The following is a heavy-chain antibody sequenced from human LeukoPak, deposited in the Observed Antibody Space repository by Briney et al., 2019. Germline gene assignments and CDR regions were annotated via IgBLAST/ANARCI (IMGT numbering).Heavy chain of an antibody. J-gene: IGHJ4*02. CDR1: GFSVSNYY. V-gene: IGHV3-66*01. D-gene: IGHD2-21*02. CDR2: MYTGGGR. CDR3: TRGQSYCGADCYSD. Sequence: GGSLRLSCAASGFSVSNYYMSWVRQSPGKGLEWVSVMYTGGGRYYGDSVKGRFTISRDNSKNTVFLQMNSLRVEDTALYYCTRGQSYCGADCYSDWGQGTLVTVSS.